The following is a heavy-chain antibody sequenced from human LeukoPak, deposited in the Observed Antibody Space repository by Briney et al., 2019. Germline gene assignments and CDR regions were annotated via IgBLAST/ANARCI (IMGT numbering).Heavy chain of an antibody. J-gene: IGHJ4*02. D-gene: IGHD6-19*01. CDR2: INPNGGGT. CDR1: GYTFTGYY. CDR3: ARDVAVAGYKFDY. Sequence: GASVKVSCKASGYTFTGYYMHWVRQAPGQGLEWMGWINPNGGGTNYAQKFQGRVTMTRDTSISTAYMELSRLRSDDTAVYYCARDVAVAGYKFDYWGQGTLVTVSS. V-gene: IGHV1-2*02.